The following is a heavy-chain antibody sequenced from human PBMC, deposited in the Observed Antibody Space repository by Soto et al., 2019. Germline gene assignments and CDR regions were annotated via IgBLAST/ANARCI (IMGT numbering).Heavy chain of an antibody. D-gene: IGHD2-21*02. V-gene: IGHV3-53*01. J-gene: IGHJ4*02. CDR2: IYSGETT. CDR3: TRDGRGLGRLSLFEY. CDR1: GFNVNSDY. Sequence: GGSLRLSCAASGFNVNSDYMNWVRQTPGKGLEWVASIYSGETTYYADTVRGRFTISSDKSKNTLYFQLSSLRIEDTAVYYCTRDGRGLGRLSLFEYWGQGVLVTVSS.